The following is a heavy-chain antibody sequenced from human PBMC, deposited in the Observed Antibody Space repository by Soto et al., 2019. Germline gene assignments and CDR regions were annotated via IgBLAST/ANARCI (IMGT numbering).Heavy chain of an antibody. CDR3: ASPYSSGGYGGFDY. Sequence: QVQLQESGPGLVKPSETLSLTCTVSGGSISSYYWSWIRQPPGKGLAWIGYIYYSGSTNYHPSLKSRVTIPVDTAENQFSLGLSSVTAADTAVYYGASPYSSGGYGGFDYWGQGTLVTVSS. V-gene: IGHV4-59*08. CDR1: GGSISSYY. D-gene: IGHD6-19*01. J-gene: IGHJ4*02. CDR2: IYYSGST.